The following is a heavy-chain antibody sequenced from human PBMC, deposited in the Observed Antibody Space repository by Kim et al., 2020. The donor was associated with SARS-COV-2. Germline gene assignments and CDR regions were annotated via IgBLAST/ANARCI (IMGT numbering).Heavy chain of an antibody. J-gene: IGHJ4*02. V-gene: IGHV3-9*01. D-gene: IGHD4-17*01. CDR1: GFTFNGYA. Sequence: GGSLRLSCAASGFTFNGYAMHWVRQAPGKGLEWVSGISWNGGSIGYADSVKGRFTISRDNAKNSLYLQMNSLRAEDTALYYCAKTGYGDYVFAYCGQGSLVTASS. CDR3: AKTGYGDYVFAY. CDR2: ISWNGGSI.